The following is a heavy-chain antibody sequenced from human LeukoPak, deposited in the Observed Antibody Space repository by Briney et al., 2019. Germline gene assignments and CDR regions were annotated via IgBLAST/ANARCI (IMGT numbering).Heavy chain of an antibody. CDR3: AKWLPPGPFYYYYGMDV. CDR2: LSSSGGGA. D-gene: IGHD3-10*01. J-gene: IGHJ6*02. V-gene: IGHV3-23*01. Sequence: QPGGSLRLSCAASGFTFSSFAMTWVRQAPGKGLEWVSSLSSSGGGAYYADSVKGRFTISRDNSKNTLYLQMNSLRAEDTAVYYCAKWLPPGPFYYYYGMDVWGQGTTVTVSS. CDR1: GFTFSSFA.